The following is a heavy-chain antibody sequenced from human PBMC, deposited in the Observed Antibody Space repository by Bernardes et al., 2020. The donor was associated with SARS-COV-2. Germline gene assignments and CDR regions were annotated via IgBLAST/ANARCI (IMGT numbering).Heavy chain of an antibody. D-gene: IGHD2-15*01. Sequence: GGSLRLSCAASGFTFNDYAMDWVRQAPGKGLEYVSGISRNSGSIAYSDSVKDRFTISRDNAKNSLSLQMNSLRAEDTALYYCSKSRGGYYFDGLDVWGQGTTVTVSS. V-gene: IGHV3-9*01. CDR2: ISRNSGSI. CDR1: GFTFNDYA. J-gene: IGHJ6*02. CDR3: SKSRGGYYFDGLDV.